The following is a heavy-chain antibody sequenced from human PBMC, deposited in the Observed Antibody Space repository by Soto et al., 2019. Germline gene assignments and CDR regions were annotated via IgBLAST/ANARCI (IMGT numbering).Heavy chain of an antibody. J-gene: IGHJ3*01. CDR3: ARDQLYYNDISGRPLNAFDV. CDR2: IGIGSSTK. D-gene: IGHD3-22*01. V-gene: IGHV3-48*01. CDR1: GFTFRNYG. Sequence: EVDLVESGGGLVQSGGSLRLSCAASGFTFRNYGMNWVRQAPGKGLEWVSYIGIGSSTKYYADSVKGRFTISRDNAKNSLYLQMNSLRAEDTAVYYCARDQLYYNDISGRPLNAFDVWDQGTMVTVSS.